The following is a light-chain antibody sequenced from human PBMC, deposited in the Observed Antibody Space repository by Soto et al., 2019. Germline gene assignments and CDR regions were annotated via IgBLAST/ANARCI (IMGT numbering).Light chain of an antibody. CDR1: QSISSW. Sequence: DIQMTQSPSTLSASVGDRVTITCRASQSISSWLAWYQQKPGKAPEILIYDASNLESGVPSRFSGSGSGTEFTLTISSLQPDDFATYYCQQYNSYSWTFGQGTKVES. CDR2: DAS. J-gene: IGKJ1*01. CDR3: QQYNSYSWT. V-gene: IGKV1-5*01.